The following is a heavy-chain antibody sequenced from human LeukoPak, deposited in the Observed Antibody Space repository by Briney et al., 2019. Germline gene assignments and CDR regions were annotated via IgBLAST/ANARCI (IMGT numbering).Heavy chain of an antibody. CDR1: GGSFSDYY. V-gene: IGHV4-34*01. CDR2: INRHGRT. CDR3: ARGGATPMVFRY. J-gene: IGHJ4*02. D-gene: IGHD5-18*01. Sequence: PSETLSLTCAVYGGSFSDYYWSWIRQPPGKGLEWIGEINRHGRTNYSPSLKSRVSISVDTSKNQFSLTLTSLTAADTAVYYCARGGATPMVFRYWGQGTQVTVSS.